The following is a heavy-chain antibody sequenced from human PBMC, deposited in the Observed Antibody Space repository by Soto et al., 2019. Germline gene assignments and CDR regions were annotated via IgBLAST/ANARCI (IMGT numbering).Heavy chain of an antibody. CDR1: GGSISSGDYY. CDR2: IYYSGST. Sequence: SETLSLTCTVSGGSISSGDYYWSWIRQPPGKGLEWIGYIYYSGSTYYNPSLKSRVTISVDTSKNPVSLKLSSVAAAGPAWYYFAGVGAAYAPPPLFDYGGQGPLVPVSS. D-gene: IGHD1-26*01. CDR3: AGVGAAYAPPPLFDY. J-gene: IGHJ4*02. V-gene: IGHV4-30-4*01.